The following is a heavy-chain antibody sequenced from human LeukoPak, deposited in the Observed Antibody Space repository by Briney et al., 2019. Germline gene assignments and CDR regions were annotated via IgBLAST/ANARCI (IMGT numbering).Heavy chain of an antibody. CDR1: GFTFSNYA. D-gene: IGHD3-10*01. CDR3: AKAWFGELLFSELDY. V-gene: IGHV3-30*18. J-gene: IGHJ4*02. CDR2: ISYDGSNK. Sequence: PGGSLRLSCAASGFTFSNYALSWVRQAPGKGLEWVAVISYDGSNKYYADSVKGRFTISRDNSKNTLYLQMNSLRAEDTAVYYCAKAWFGELLFSELDYWGQGTLVTVSS.